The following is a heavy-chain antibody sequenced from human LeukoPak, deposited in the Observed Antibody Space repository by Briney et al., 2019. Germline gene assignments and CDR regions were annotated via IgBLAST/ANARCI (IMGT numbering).Heavy chain of an antibody. CDR2: IYYSGST. CDR3: ARDPQMTPFDY. V-gene: IGHV4-59*01. J-gene: IGHJ4*02. D-gene: IGHD5-24*01. CDR1: GGSISSYY. Sequence: SETLSLTCTVSGGSISSYYWSWIRQPPGKGLEWIGYIYYSGSTNYNPSLKSRVTISVDTSKNQFSLKLSSVTAADTAVYYCARDPQMTPFDYWGQGTLVTVSS.